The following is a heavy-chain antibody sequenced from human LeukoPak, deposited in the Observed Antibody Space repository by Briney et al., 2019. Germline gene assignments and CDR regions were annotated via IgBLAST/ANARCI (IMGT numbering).Heavy chain of an antibody. J-gene: IGHJ5*02. CDR2: MNPNSGNT. Sequence: APVKVSCKASGYTFTSYDINWVRQATGQGLEWMGWMNPNSGNTGYAQKFQGRVTITRNTSISTAYMELSSLRSEDTAVYYCARDQYCSSTSCYLGHWFDPWGQGTLVTVSS. D-gene: IGHD2-2*01. CDR1: GYTFTSYD. CDR3: ARDQYCSSTSCYLGHWFDP. V-gene: IGHV1-8*03.